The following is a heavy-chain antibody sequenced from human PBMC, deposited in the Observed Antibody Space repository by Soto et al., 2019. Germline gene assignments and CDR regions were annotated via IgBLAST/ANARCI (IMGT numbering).Heavy chain of an antibody. Sequence: ASVEVTCKASGYTFTSYAMRWVRQAPGQRLEWMGLINAGNGNTKYSQKFQGRVTITRDTSASTAYMELSSLRSEDTAVYYCARGGSITIFGVVPPLFYYYGMDVWGQGTTVTVSS. CDR3: ARGGSITIFGVVPPLFYYYGMDV. V-gene: IGHV1-3*01. CDR1: GYTFTSYA. D-gene: IGHD3-3*01. J-gene: IGHJ6*02. CDR2: INAGNGNT.